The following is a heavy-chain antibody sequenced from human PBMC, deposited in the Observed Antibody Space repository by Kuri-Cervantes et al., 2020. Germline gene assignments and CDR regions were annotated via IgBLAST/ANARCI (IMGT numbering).Heavy chain of an antibody. V-gene: IGHV3-48*02. J-gene: IGHJ6*02. CDR2: ISSSSSTI. D-gene: IGHD2/OR15-2a*01. CDR3: ARDRDPQNYYYYYYGMDV. Sequence: GESLKISCAASGFTFSSYAMHWVRQAPGKGLEWVSYISSSSSTIYYADSVKGRYTISRDSAKNSLYLQMNSLRDEDTAVYYCARDRDPQNYYYYYYGMDVWGQGTTVTVSS. CDR1: GFTFSSYA.